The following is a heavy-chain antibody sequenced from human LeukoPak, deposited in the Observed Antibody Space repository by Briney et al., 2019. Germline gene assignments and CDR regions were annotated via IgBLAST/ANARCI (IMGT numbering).Heavy chain of an antibody. D-gene: IGHD5-12*01. V-gene: IGHV4-39*01. CDR2: IYFSGST. Sequence: SETLSLTCTVSGGSISSSSYYWGWIRQPPGKGLEWIGSIYFSGSTYYNPSLKSRVTISVDTSKNQFSLKLSSVTAADTAVYYYARVFGYDHVSYWGQGTLVTVSS. CDR3: ARVFGYDHVSY. CDR1: GGSISSSSYY. J-gene: IGHJ4*02.